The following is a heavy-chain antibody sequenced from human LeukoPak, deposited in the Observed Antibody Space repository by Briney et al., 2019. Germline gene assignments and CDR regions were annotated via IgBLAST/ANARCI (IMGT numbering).Heavy chain of an antibody. CDR3: ARALGRGVTDY. D-gene: IGHD3-10*01. V-gene: IGHV3-48*04. CDR2: ISSSSSTI. J-gene: IGHJ4*02. Sequence: PGGSLRLSCAASGFTFSSYSMNWVRQAPGKGLEWVSYISSSSSTIYYADSVKGRFTISRDNAKNSLYLQMNSLRAEDTAVYYCARALGRGVTDYWGQGTLVTVSS. CDR1: GFTFSSYS.